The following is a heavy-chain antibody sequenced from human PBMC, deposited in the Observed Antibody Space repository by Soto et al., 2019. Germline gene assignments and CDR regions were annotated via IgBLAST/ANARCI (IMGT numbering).Heavy chain of an antibody. CDR1: GGSISRGGYS. CDR3: ARDQLEGNWFDP. D-gene: IGHD1-1*01. J-gene: IGHJ5*02. CDR2: SYHSGST. Sequence: PSETLSLTCAVSGGSISRGGYSWNGIRQPPGKGLEWIGYSYHSGSTLYNPSLTRRVTISVDKSKNQFSLKLTSVTAADTAVYYCARDQLEGNWFDPWGQGTLVTVSS. V-gene: IGHV4-30-2*01.